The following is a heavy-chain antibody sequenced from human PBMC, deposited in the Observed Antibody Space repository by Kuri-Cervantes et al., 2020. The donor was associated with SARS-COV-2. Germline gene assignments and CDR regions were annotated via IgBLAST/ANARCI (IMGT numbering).Heavy chain of an antibody. J-gene: IGHJ4*02. Sequence: GGSLRLSCAASGFTFSNYGMHWVRQAPGKGLEWVAVISYDGSNKYYKDSVKGRFTISRDNSENTLYLQMNSLRAEDTAVYYCARRAGATGYWGQGTLVTVSS. CDR1: GFTFSNYG. CDR2: ISYDGSNK. V-gene: IGHV3-30*03. D-gene: IGHD1-26*01. CDR3: ARRAGATGY.